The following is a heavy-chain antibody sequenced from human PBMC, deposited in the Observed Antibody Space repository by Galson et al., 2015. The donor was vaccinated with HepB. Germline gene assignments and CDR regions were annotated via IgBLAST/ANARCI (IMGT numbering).Heavy chain of an antibody. CDR1: GFTFSSYA. Sequence: SLRLSCAASGFTFSSYAMSWVRQAPGKGLEWVSAISGSGGSTYYADSVKGRFTISRDNSKNTLYLQMNSLRAEDTAVYYCAKCHTYYYDSSGYYPNWGQGTLVTVSP. V-gene: IGHV3-23*01. CDR3: AKCHTYYYDSSGYYPN. J-gene: IGHJ4*02. CDR2: ISGSGGST. D-gene: IGHD3-22*01.